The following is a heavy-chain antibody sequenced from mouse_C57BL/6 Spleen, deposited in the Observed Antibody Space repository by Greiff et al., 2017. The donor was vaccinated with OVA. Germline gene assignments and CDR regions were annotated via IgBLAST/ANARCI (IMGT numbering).Heavy chain of an antibody. J-gene: IGHJ1*03. CDR3: AKGYDYDRGYFDV. CDR2: IDPSDSET. Sequence: QVQLQQPGAELVRPGSSVKLSCKASGYTFTSYWMHWVKQRPIQGLEWIGNIDPSDSETHYNQKFKDKATLTVDKSSSTAYMQLSSLTSEDSAVYYCAKGYDYDRGYFDVWGTGTTVTVSS. CDR1: GYTFTSYW. V-gene: IGHV1-52*01. D-gene: IGHD2-4*01.